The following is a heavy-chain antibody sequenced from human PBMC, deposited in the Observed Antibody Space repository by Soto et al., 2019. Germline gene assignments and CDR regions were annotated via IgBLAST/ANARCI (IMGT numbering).Heavy chain of an antibody. J-gene: IGHJ5*02. D-gene: IGHD2-2*01. CDR2: ISYDGTNK. CDR3: ATEPKSPGVQHRALNLPDP. V-gene: IGHV3-30-3*01. Sequence: SARRAPGKGPEWVALISYDGTNKFYADSVKGRFTISRDNSKSTLYLQVDSLSPEDACVYYIATEPKSPGVQHRALNLPDPWG.